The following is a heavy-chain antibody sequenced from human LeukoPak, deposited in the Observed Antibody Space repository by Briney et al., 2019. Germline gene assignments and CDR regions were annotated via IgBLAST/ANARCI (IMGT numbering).Heavy chain of an antibody. V-gene: IGHV5-51*01. CDR1: GYSFTSYW. CDR3: ARLLKGRAYCGGDCPSRAFDI. Sequence: PGESLKISCKGSGYSFTSYWIGWVRQMPGKGLEWMGIIYPGDSDTGYSPSFQGQVTISADKSISTAYLQWSSLKASDTAMYYCARLLKGRAYCGGDCPSRAFDIWGQGTMVTVSS. D-gene: IGHD2-21*02. J-gene: IGHJ3*02. CDR2: IYPGDSDT.